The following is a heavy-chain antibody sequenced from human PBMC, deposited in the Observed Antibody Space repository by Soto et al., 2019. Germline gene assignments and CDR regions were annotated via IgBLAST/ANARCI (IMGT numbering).Heavy chain of an antibody. CDR2: ISGSGGST. CDR1: GFTFSSYA. Sequence: GESLKISCAASGFTFSSYAMSWVRQAPGKGLEWVSAISGSGGSTYYADSVKGRFTISRDNSKNTLYLQMNSLRAEDTAVYYCAKDRGIAAAGINAFDIWGQGTMVTVSS. D-gene: IGHD6-13*01. V-gene: IGHV3-23*01. J-gene: IGHJ3*02. CDR3: AKDRGIAAAGINAFDI.